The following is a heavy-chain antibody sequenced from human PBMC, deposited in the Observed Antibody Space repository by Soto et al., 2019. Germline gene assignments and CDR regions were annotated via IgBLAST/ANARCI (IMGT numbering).Heavy chain of an antibody. V-gene: IGHV1-3*01. CDR2: INAGNGNT. CDR3: ARGLNGYLHYFDY. D-gene: IGHD5-18*01. CDR1: GYTFTSYA. J-gene: IGHJ4*02. Sequence: ASVKVSCKASGYTFTSYAMHWVRQAPGQRLEWMGWINAGNGNTKYSQKFQGRVTITRDTSASTAYMELSSLRPEDTAVYYCARGLNGYLHYFDYWGQGTLVTV.